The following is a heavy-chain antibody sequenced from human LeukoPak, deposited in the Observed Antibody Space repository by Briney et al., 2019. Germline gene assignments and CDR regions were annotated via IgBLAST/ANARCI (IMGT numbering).Heavy chain of an antibody. V-gene: IGHV4-39*07. CDR1: GGSISSSSYY. CDR3: ARDPGSPVTPGAFDI. CDR2: IYYSGST. D-gene: IGHD4-17*01. J-gene: IGHJ3*02. Sequence: SETLSLTCTVSGGSISSSSYYWGWIRQPPGKGLEWIGSIYYSGSTYYNPSLKSRVTISVDTSKNQFSLKLSSVTAADTAVYYCARDPGSPVTPGAFDIWGQGTMVTVSS.